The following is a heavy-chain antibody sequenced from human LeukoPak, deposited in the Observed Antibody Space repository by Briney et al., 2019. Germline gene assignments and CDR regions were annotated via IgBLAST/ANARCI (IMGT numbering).Heavy chain of an antibody. CDR1: GGSISNTNW. CDR2: ISLSGLT. Sequence: PSETLSLTCGVSGGSISNTNWWSWVRQPPGQGLEWIGEISLSGLTNYNPSLKSRVTVSLDKFKNHLSLNLTSVTAADTAVYYCSRENGAFSPFGYWGQGTLVTVPS. CDR3: SRENGAFSPFGY. D-gene: IGHD2-8*01. J-gene: IGHJ4*02. V-gene: IGHV4-4*02.